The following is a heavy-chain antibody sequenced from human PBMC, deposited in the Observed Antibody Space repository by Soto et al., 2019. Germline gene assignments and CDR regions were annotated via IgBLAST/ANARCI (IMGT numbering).Heavy chain of an antibody. Sequence: PGGSLRLSCAASGFTFSSYWMSWVRQAQGKGLEWVVSIKHDAGETYYLDSVKGRFTVSRDNAKNSLYLQMDSLRVEDTAMYYCARDLVKRSYYDFWSGSLFWGQGSLVTVSS. D-gene: IGHD3-3*01. CDR3: ARDLVKRSYYDFWSGSLF. V-gene: IGHV3-7*01. CDR1: GFTFSSYW. J-gene: IGHJ4*02. CDR2: IKHDAGET.